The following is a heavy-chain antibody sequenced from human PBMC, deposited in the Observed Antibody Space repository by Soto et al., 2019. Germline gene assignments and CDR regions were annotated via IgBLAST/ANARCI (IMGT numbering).Heavy chain of an antibody. CDR1: GFSLSTSGMC. V-gene: IGHV2-70*11. J-gene: IGHJ6*02. CDR2: IGWDDDK. D-gene: IGHD7-27*01. CDR3: ARIHWGLYGMDV. Sequence: SGPTLVNPTQTLSLTCTFSGFSLSTSGMCVSWIRQPPGRALEWLARIGWDDDKYYSTSLKTRLTISKDTSKNQVVLTMTNMDPVDTATYYCARIHWGLYGMDVWGQGTTVTVS.